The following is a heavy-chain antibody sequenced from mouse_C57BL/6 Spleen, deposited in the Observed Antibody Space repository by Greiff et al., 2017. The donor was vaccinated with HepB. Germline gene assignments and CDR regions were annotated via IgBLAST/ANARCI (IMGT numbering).Heavy chain of an antibody. CDR3: TRDGYYGGAMDY. Sequence: EVQRVESGEGLVKPGGSLKLSCAASGFTFSSYAMSWVRQTPEKRLEWVAYISSGGDYIYYADTVKGRFTISRDNARNTLYLQMSSLKSEDTAMYYCTRDGYYGGAMDYWGQGTSVTVSS. CDR2: ISSGGDYI. CDR1: GFTFSSYA. V-gene: IGHV5-9-1*02. D-gene: IGHD2-3*01. J-gene: IGHJ4*01.